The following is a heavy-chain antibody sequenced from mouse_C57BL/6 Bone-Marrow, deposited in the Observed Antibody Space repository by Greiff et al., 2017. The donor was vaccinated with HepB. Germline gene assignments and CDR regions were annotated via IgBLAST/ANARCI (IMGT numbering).Heavy chain of an antibody. V-gene: IGHV14-4*01. J-gene: IGHJ2*01. D-gene: IGHD1-1*01. CDR1: GFNIKDDY. CDR2: IDPENGDT. Sequence: VQLQQSGAELVRPGASVKSSCTASGFNIKDDYMHWVKQRPEQGLEWIGWIDPENGDTEYASKFQGKATITADTSSNTAYLQLSSLTSEDTAVYYCSYYYGSSHYWGQGTTLTVSS. CDR3: SYYYGSSHY.